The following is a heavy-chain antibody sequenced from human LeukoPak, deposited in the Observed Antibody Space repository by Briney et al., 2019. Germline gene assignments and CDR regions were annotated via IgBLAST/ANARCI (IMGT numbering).Heavy chain of an antibody. V-gene: IGHV1-8*01. CDR3: ARGGELRYFDWLLYRGSPHMDV. CDR2: MNPNSGNT. Sequence: GASVKVSCKASGYTFTSYDINWVRQATGQGLEWMGWMNPNSGNTGYAQKFRGRVTMTRNTSISTAYMELSSLRSEDTAVYYCARGGELRYFDWLLYRGSPHMDVWGKGTTVTISS. D-gene: IGHD3-9*01. J-gene: IGHJ6*03. CDR1: GYTFTSYD.